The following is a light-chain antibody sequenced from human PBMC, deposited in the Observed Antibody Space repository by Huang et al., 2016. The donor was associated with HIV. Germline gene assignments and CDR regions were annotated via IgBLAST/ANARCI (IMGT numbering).Light chain of an antibody. V-gene: IGKV2-28*01. CDR2: LGS. Sequence: DIVMTQSPLSLSVTPGEPASISCRSSQSLLHTNGYNYLDWYLQKPGQSPQLLIYLGSNRASGVPDRFSGSGSGTEFTLKISRVEAEDVGVYYCMQALQTPIFTFGPGTKLDIK. CDR1: QSLLHTNGYNY. CDR3: MQALQTPIFT. J-gene: IGKJ3*01.